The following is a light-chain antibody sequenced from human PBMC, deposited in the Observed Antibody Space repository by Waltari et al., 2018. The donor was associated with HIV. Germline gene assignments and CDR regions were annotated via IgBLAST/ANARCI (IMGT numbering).Light chain of an antibody. CDR3: QQYSSFPRT. Sequence: DIQMTQSPSSLSASIGDRVTITCRASQSISTYLNWYQQKPGKAPKLLIYAASNLQSGVPSRFSGSGSGTDFTLTVVSLQPEDFATYYCQQYSSFPRTFGQGTQVEMK. J-gene: IGKJ1*01. CDR1: QSISTY. CDR2: AAS. V-gene: IGKV1-39*01.